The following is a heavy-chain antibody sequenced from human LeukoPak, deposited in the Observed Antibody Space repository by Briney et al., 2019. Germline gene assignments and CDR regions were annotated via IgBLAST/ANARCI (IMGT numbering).Heavy chain of an antibody. V-gene: IGHV4-59*08. J-gene: IGHJ4*02. D-gene: IGHD3-22*01. Sequence: SETLSLTCTVSGGSISSYYWSWIRQPPGKGLEWIGYIYDTGSTNYNPSLKSRVTMSVDTSKNQFSLNLSSVTAADTAVYYCARLPRFYYDSSGYYSSFDYWGQGILVTVSS. CDR1: GGSISSYY. CDR3: ARLPRFYYDSSGYYSSFDY. CDR2: IYDTGST.